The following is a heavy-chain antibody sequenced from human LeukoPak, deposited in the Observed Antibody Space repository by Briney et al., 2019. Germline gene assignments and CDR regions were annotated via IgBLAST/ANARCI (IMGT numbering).Heavy chain of an antibody. J-gene: IGHJ5*02. CDR1: GYSISTSYY. V-gene: IGHV4-34*01. CDR3: ARVKWLQAEDSSSWYQYWFDP. D-gene: IGHD6-13*01. CDR2: INHSGST. Sequence: PSETLSLTCTVPGYSISTSYYWSWIRQPPGKGLEWIGEINHSGSTNYNPSLKSRVTISVDTSKNQFSLKLSSVTAADTAVYYCARVKWLQAEDSSSWYQYWFDPWGQGTLVTVSS.